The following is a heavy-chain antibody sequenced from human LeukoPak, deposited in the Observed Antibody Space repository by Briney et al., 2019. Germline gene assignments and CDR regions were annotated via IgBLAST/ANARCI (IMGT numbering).Heavy chain of an antibody. CDR2: ISYDGSNK. CDR1: GFTFSSYG. Sequence: GGSLRLSCAASGFTFSSYGMHWVRQAPGKGLEWVAVISYDGSNKYYADSVEGRFTISRDNSKNTLYLQMNSLRAEDTAVYYCAKDRARNEYYFDYWGQGTLVTVSS. D-gene: IGHD1-1*01. J-gene: IGHJ4*02. CDR3: AKDRARNEYYFDY. V-gene: IGHV3-30*18.